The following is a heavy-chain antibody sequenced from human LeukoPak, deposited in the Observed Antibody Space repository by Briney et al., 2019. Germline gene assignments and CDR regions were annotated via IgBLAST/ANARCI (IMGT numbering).Heavy chain of an antibody. CDR3: ARAPWDSYYNSYFDY. Sequence: SETLSLTCAVSGGSISSSYWWSWVRQPPGKGLEWLGEIYHGGSTNYNTSLKSRVSISIDKSKSQFSLELTSVTVADTAVYFCARAPWDSYYNSYFDYWGQGTLVTVSS. J-gene: IGHJ4*02. V-gene: IGHV4-4*02. CDR1: GGSISSSYW. D-gene: IGHD3-10*01. CDR2: IYHGGST.